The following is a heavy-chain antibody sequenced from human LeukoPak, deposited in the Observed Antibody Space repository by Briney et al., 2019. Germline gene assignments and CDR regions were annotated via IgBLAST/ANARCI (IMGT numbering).Heavy chain of an antibody. CDR3: AKDSHSSSSYMDV. Sequence: GGSLRLSCAASGFTFDDYAMHWVRQAPGKGLEWVSGISWNRGSIVYADSVKGRFTISRDNAKNSLYLQMNSLRAEDMAFYYCAKDSHSSSSYMDVWGKGTTVTVSS. CDR2: ISWNRGSI. CDR1: GFTFDDYA. D-gene: IGHD6-6*01. J-gene: IGHJ6*03. V-gene: IGHV3-9*03.